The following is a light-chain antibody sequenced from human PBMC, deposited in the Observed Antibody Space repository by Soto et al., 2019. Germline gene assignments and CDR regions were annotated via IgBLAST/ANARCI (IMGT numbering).Light chain of an antibody. J-gene: IGKJ3*01. CDR1: QTVSIY. CDR2: AAS. CDR3: QQSYSAPRA. V-gene: IGKV1-39*01. Sequence: DIPMTQSPTSLSASVGDRVTIICRASQTVSIYLNWFQQKPGEAPKLLISAASRLHRGVPSRFSGSGSGTEFTLTISNLQPEDFATYYCQQSYSAPRAFGPGTKVDV.